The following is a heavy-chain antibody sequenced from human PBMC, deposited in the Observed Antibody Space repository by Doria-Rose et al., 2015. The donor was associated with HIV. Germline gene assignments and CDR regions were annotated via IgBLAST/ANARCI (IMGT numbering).Heavy chain of an antibody. CDR2: IVSDDER. CDR3: ARIKSSRWYHKYYFDF. D-gene: IGHD6-13*01. Sequence: QITLKESGPVLVKPTETLTLTCTVSGVSLSSPGMGVSWIRQPPGKVLEWLANIVSDDERSYNTSLKSRLTISRGTSKSQVVLTMTDMDPVDTATYYCARIKSSRWYHKYYFDFWGQGTLVIVSA. V-gene: IGHV2-26*01. CDR1: GVSLSSPGMG. J-gene: IGHJ4*02.